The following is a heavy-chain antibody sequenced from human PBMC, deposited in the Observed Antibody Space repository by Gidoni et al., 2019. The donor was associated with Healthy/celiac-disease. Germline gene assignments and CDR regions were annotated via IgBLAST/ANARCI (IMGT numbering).Heavy chain of an antibody. CDR1: GFTVSSNY. Sequence: EVQLVESGGGLVQPGGSLRLSCAASGFTVSSNYMSWVRQAPGKGLEWVSVIYSGGSTYYADSVKGRFTISRDNSKNTLYLQMNSLRAEDTAVYYCAAPRDGSYRAGIYYGMDVWGQGTTVTVSS. D-gene: IGHD1-26*01. V-gene: IGHV3-66*01. J-gene: IGHJ6*02. CDR3: AAPRDGSYRAGIYYGMDV. CDR2: IYSGGST.